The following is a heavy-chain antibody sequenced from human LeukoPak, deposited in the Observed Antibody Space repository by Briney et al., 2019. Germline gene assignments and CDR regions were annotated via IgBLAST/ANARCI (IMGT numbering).Heavy chain of an antibody. CDR1: GGSISNYY. Sequence: SETLSLTCTVSGGSISNYYWSWIRQSPGKGLEWIGDIYYSGSTDYNPSLKSRVTISVDASKNQFSLKLSSVTAADTAVYYCARQSLYPLPDYWGPGTLVTVSS. V-gene: IGHV4-59*08. D-gene: IGHD3-16*01. CDR3: ARQSLYPLPDY. J-gene: IGHJ4*02. CDR2: IYYSGST.